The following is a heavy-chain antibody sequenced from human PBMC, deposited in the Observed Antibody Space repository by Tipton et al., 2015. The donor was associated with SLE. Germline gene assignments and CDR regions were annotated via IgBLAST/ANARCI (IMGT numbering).Heavy chain of an antibody. Sequence: VQLVQSGAEVKKPGESLKISCKGSGYIFTNFWIGWVRQMPGKGLEWMGVIYPGDSDARYSPSFEGQVTFSVDKSISTAYLQWSSLKDSDSAMYYCARRTTGSCFDYWGQGTLVSVSS. CDR3: ARRTTGSCFDY. V-gene: IGHV5-51*03. CDR2: IYPGDSDA. D-gene: IGHD1-1*01. J-gene: IGHJ4*02. CDR1: GYIFTNFW.